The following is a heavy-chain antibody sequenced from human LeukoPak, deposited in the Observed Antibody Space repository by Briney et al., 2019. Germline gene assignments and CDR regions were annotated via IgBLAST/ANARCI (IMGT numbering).Heavy chain of an antibody. Sequence: ASVKVSCKASGYTFTHHGISWVRQAPGQGLEWMGWISCYNGDTIYAQNVQGRVTMTTDASTRTAYIELRNLRSDDTAMYYCARDPSNSSGYHAHFDSWGQGTLVTVSS. V-gene: IGHV1-18*01. D-gene: IGHD3-22*01. CDR2: ISCYNGDT. J-gene: IGHJ4*02. CDR3: ARDPSNSSGYHAHFDS. CDR1: GYTFTHHG.